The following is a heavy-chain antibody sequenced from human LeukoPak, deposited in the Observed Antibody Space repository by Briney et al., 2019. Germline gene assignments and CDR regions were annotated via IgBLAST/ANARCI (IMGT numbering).Heavy chain of an antibody. V-gene: IGHV3-7*01. CDR3: ARDFQLLWFGEYYFDY. J-gene: IGHJ4*02. CDR1: AFTFSSYW. CDR2: IKQDGREK. D-gene: IGHD3-10*01. Sequence: PGGSLRLSCAAAAFTFSSYWMRWDRPAAREGLEWVANIKQDGREKYYVDSVKGRFDISRDNANNSLYLQMNSLRAEDTAGYYCARDFQLLWFGEYYFDYWGQGTLVTVSS.